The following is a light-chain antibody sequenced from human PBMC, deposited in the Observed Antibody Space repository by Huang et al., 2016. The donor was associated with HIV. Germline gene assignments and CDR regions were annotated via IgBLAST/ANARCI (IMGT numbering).Light chain of an antibody. Sequence: EIVMTQSPGTLPVSPGESAVLPCRASQSISSNLAWYQQKPGQAPRLLIYGASARATGIPARFRGSGSGTKFTLTISSLESEDVAVYYCQQYNNWPPWTFGQGTRVEVK. V-gene: IGKV3-15*01. CDR2: GAS. J-gene: IGKJ1*01. CDR1: QSISSN. CDR3: QQYNNWPPWT.